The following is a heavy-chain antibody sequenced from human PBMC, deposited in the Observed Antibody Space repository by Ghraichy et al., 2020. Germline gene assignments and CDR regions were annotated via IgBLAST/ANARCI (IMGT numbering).Heavy chain of an antibody. J-gene: IGHJ4*02. Sequence: GGSLRLSCAASGFTFSSYSMSWVRQAPGKGLEWVSYISSSSSTIYYADSVKGRFTISRDNAKNSLYLQMNSLRDEDTAVYYCARDRGYDFWSGYSLWGQGTLVTVSS. V-gene: IGHV3-48*02. CDR3: ARDRGYDFWSGYSL. CDR2: ISSSSSTI. D-gene: IGHD3-3*01. CDR1: GFTFSSYS.